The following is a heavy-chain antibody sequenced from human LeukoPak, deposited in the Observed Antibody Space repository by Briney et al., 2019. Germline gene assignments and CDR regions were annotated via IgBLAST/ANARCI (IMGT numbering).Heavy chain of an antibody. Sequence: SETLSLTCTVSGGSISSYYWSWIRQPAGKGLEWIGRIYTSGSTNYNPSLKSRVTISVDTSKNQFSLKLSSVTAADTAVYYCARGGHSSSWYPNWFDPWGQGTLVTVSS. D-gene: IGHD6-13*01. V-gene: IGHV4-4*07. CDR2: IYTSGST. CDR3: ARGGHSSSWYPNWFDP. J-gene: IGHJ5*02. CDR1: GGSISSYY.